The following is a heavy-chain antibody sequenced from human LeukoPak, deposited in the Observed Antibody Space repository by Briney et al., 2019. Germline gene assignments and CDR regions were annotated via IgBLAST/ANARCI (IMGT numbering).Heavy chain of an antibody. J-gene: IGHJ4*02. CDR1: GYSISSGYY. V-gene: IGHV4-38-2*02. Sequence: SETLSLTCTVSGYSISSGYYWGWIRQPPGKGLEWIGSIYHSGITYYNPSLKSRVTMSVDTSKNQFSLKLSSVTAADTAVYYCARVAGRWLQLGYFDYWGQGTLVTVSS. D-gene: IGHD5-24*01. CDR2: IYHSGIT. CDR3: ARVAGRWLQLGYFDY.